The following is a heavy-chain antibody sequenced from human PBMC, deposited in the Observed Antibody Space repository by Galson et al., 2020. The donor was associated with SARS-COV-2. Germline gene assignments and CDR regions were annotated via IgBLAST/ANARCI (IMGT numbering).Heavy chain of an antibody. CDR2: ISGSGGST. V-gene: IGHV3-23*01. CDR1: GFTFSSYA. CDR3: AKGFGTIFGVVIIDGMDV. D-gene: IGHD3-3*01. J-gene: IGHJ6*02. Sequence: GGSLRLSCAASGFTFSSYAMSWVRQAPGKGLEWVSAISGSGGSTYYADSVKGRFTISRDNSKNTLYLQMNSLRAEDTAVYYCAKGFGTIFGVVIIDGMDVWGQGTTVTVSS.